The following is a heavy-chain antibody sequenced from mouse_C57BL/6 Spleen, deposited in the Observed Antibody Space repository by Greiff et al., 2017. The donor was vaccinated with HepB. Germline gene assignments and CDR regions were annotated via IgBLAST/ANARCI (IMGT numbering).Heavy chain of an antibody. Sequence: VQLQQPGAELVKPGASVKLSCKASGYTFTSYWMHWVKQRPGQGLEWIGMIHPNSGSTNYNEKFKSKATLTVDKSSSTAYMQLSSLTSDDSAVYYCASNGYWYFGVWGTGTTVTVSS. CDR2: IHPNSGST. CDR3: ASNGYWYFGV. D-gene: IGHD1-1*02. J-gene: IGHJ1*03. V-gene: IGHV1-64*01. CDR1: GYTFTSYW.